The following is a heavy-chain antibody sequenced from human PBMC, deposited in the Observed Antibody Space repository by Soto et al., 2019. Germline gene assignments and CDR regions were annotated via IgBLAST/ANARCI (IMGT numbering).Heavy chain of an antibody. V-gene: IGHV1-69*01. J-gene: IGHJ6*02. D-gene: IGHD1-20*01. CDR3: ARPLTGGLGYGMDV. CDR1: GYTFTGYY. CDR2: IIPIFGTA. Sequence: QVQLVQSGAEVKKPGASVKVSCKASGYTFTGYYMHWVRQAPGQGLEWMGWIIPIFGTANYAQKFQGRVTITADESTSTAYMELSSLRSEDTAVYYCARPLTGGLGYGMDVWGQGTTVTVSS.